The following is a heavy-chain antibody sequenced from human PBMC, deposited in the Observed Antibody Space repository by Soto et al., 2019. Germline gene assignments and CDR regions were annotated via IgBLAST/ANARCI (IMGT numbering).Heavy chain of an antibody. V-gene: IGHV3-30*18. CDR2: ISYDGSNK. CDR1: GFTFSSYG. D-gene: IGHD2-2*01. Sequence: GGSLRLSCAASGFTFSSYGMHWVRQAPGKGLEWVAVISYDGSNKYYADSVKGRFTISRDNSKNTLYLQMNSLRAEDTAVYYCAKDPYQLPMGYFDYWGQGTLVTVSS. CDR3: AKDPYQLPMGYFDY. J-gene: IGHJ4*02.